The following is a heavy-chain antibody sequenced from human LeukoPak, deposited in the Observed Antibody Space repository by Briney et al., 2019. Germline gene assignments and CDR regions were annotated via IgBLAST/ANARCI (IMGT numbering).Heavy chain of an antibody. CDR2: INSDGSST. CDR1: GFTFSNYW. V-gene: IGHV3-74*01. J-gene: IGHJ4*02. Sequence: GGSLRLSCAASGFTFSNYWMHWVRQAPGKGLVWVSRINSDGSSTSYADSVKGRFTISRDNAKNTLYLQLNSLRAEDTVVYYCARVGTTWAAANTWGQGTLVTVSS. D-gene: IGHD2-2*01. CDR3: ARVGTTWAAANT.